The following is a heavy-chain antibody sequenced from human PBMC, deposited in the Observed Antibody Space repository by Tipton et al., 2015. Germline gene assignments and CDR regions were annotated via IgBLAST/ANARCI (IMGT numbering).Heavy chain of an antibody. CDR2: ITYDGSNK. J-gene: IGHJ3*02. CDR1: GFTFSNYG. Sequence: SLRLSCAASGFTFSNYGMHWVRQAPGKGLEWVAVITYDGSNKYYADSVKGRFTISRDNSKNTLSLQMNSLRAEDTAVYYCAKGATVVRADEAFDIWGQGTMVTVSS. CDR3: AKGATVVRADEAFDI. D-gene: IGHD4-23*01. V-gene: IGHV3-30*18.